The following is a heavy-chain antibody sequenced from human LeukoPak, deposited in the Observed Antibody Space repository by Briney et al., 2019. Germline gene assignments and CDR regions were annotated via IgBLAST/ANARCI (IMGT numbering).Heavy chain of an antibody. CDR1: GFIFSNSA. CDR2: INWNGGST. CDR3: ARGSALNHWFGELFYFDY. J-gene: IGHJ4*02. D-gene: IGHD3-10*01. Sequence: GGSLRLSCAASGFIFSNSAMNWVRQAPGKGLEWVSGINWNGGSTGYADSVKGRFTISRDNAKNSLYLQMNSLRAEDTAVYYCARGSALNHWFGELFYFDYWGQGTLVTVSS. V-gene: IGHV3-20*04.